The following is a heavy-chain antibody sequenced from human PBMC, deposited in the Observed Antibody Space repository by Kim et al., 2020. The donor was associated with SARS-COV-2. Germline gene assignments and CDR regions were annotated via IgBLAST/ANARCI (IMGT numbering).Heavy chain of an antibody. V-gene: IGHV3-23*01. CDR2: ISGSGGST. Sequence: GGSLRLSCAASGFTFSSYAMSWVRQAPGKGLEWVSAISGSGGSTYYADSVKGRFTISRDNSKNTLYLQMNSLRAEDTAVYYCAKVESGFWSGYHPTPHQPLDYWGQGTLVTVSS. D-gene: IGHD3-3*01. CDR1: GFTFSSYA. CDR3: AKVESGFWSGYHPTPHQPLDY. J-gene: IGHJ4*02.